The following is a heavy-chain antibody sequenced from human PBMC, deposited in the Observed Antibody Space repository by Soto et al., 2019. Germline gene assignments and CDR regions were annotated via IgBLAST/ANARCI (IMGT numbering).Heavy chain of an antibody. V-gene: IGHV4-59*01. D-gene: IGHD4-4*01. J-gene: IGHJ6*02. CDR3: ARDGYTVTPNYYYGMDV. CDR1: GGSISSYY. Sequence: QVQLQESGPGLVKPSETLSLTCTVPGGSISSYYWSWIRQPPGKGLEWIGYIYYNGNTNYNPSLKSQVTISVDTSKNQFALKLSSVTAADTAVYYYARDGYTVTPNYYYGMDVWGQGTTVTVSS. CDR2: IYYNGNT.